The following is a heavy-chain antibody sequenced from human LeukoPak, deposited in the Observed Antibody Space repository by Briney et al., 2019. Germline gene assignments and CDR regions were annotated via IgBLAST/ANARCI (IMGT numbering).Heavy chain of an antibody. V-gene: IGHV3-74*01. CDR2: IKGDGSST. Sequence: GGSLRLSCAASGFTFSSYWMHWVRHTPGKGLVWVSRIKGDGSSTSYADSVKGRFTISRDNAKNTLYLQMNSLRAEDTAVYYCARDGYSFGHDFDYWGQGTLITVSS. J-gene: IGHJ4*02. CDR3: ARDGYSFGHDFDY. CDR1: GFTFSSYW. D-gene: IGHD5-18*01.